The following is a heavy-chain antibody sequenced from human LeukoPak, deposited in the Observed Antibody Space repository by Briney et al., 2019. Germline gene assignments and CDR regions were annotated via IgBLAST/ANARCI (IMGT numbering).Heavy chain of an antibody. CDR2: INHSGST. D-gene: IGHD2-8*01. CDR1: GGSFSGYY. Sequence: SETLSLTCAVYGGSFSGYYWSWIRQPPGKGLEWIGEINHSGSTNYNPSLKSRVTISVDKSKNQFSLKLSSVTAADTAVYYCAREWGSPGYFDYWGQGTLVTVSS. J-gene: IGHJ4*02. V-gene: IGHV4-34*01. CDR3: AREWGSPGYFDY.